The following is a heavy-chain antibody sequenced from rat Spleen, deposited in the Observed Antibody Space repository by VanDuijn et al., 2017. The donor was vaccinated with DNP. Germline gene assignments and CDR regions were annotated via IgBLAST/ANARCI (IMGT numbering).Heavy chain of an antibody. CDR3: ARRDYSGALGH. D-gene: IGHD1-1*01. CDR1: RFTFSDYN. J-gene: IGHJ2*01. Sequence: EVQLVESGGGLVQPGRSLKLSCAASRFTFSDYNMAWVRQAPKKGLEWVATISTSGSRTYYPDSVKGRFTISRDNAKSSLYLQMNSLKSEDTATYYCARRDYSGALGHWGQGVMVTVSS. CDR2: ISTSGSRT. V-gene: IGHV5-7*01.